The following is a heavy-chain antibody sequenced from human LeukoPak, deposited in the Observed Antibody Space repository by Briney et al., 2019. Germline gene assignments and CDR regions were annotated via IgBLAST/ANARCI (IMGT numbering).Heavy chain of an antibody. CDR1: GFTFSTYW. J-gene: IGHJ4*02. Sequence: GGPLSLCCAASGFTFSTYWMNWFRKTPGKGLEWVAKIKADGGEKDHVASVKGRFTISRDNAKNSLYLQMNSLRVEDTAVYYCARGGATRPDFWGQGTLVTVSS. CDR2: IKADGGEK. V-gene: IGHV3-7*01. CDR3: ARGGATRPDF. D-gene: IGHD1-26*01.